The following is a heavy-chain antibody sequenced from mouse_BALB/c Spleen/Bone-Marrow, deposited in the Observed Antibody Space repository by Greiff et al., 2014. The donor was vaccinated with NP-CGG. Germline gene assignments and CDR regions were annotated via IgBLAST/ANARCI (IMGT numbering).Heavy chain of an antibody. CDR1: GITVSSYT. V-gene: IGHV5-6-5*01. D-gene: IGHD1-2*01. Sequence: EVQVVESGGGLVKPGESLKFSCAASGITVSSYTMSWVRQTPEKRLEWVASITGGGTTYYPDSVKGRFTISRDNARNILYLQVSSLRSEDTAIHYCARHYGYVDAMDYWGQGTSVTVSS. CDR2: ITGGGTT. J-gene: IGHJ4*01. CDR3: ARHYGYVDAMDY.